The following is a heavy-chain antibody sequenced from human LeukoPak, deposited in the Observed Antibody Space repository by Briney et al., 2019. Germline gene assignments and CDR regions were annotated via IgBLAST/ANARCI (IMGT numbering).Heavy chain of an antibody. D-gene: IGHD2-15*01. CDR1: GVSFSGYY. V-gene: IGHV4-34*01. Sequence: SETLSLTCAVYGVSFSGYYWSWIRQPPGKGLEWIGEINHSGSTTYNPSFKSRGTISVDTSKNQFSVKLSSVTAADTAVYNCAIGYCSGGSCSDAFDIWGQGTMVTVSS. J-gene: IGHJ3*02. CDR3: AIGYCSGGSCSDAFDI. CDR2: INHSGST.